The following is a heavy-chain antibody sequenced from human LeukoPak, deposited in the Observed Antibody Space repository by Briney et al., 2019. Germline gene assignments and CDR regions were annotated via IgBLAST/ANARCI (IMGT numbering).Heavy chain of an antibody. CDR2: IYYSGSL. J-gene: IGHJ5*02. CDR1: VGSISSSGYY. V-gene: IGHV4-39*01. CDR3: ASHEYSVRYYGLASFDP. D-gene: IGHD3-3*01. Sequence: SESLCLTRAVSVGSISSSGYYWGWIRQPPGKGLEWISSIYYSGSLYNNPSLQSRVTLSVDTSNNQPSLKLSSLTAADTAVYNRASHEYSVRYYGLASFDPWGQGTLFTVSS.